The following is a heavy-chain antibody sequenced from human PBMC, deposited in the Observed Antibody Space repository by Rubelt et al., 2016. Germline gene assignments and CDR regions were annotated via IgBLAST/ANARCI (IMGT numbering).Heavy chain of an antibody. V-gene: IGHV4-61*05. CDR3: ARDLGDY. J-gene: IGHJ4*02. CDR1: GGSISSSSYY. Sequence: QLQLQESGPGLVKPSETLSLTCTVSGGSISSSSYYWGWIRQPPGKGLELIGYIYYSGSTNYNPSLKSEVTKSVDTSKDQFSLKLSSVTAADTAVYYCARDLGDYWGQGTLVTVSS. D-gene: IGHD3-3*01. CDR2: IYYSGST.